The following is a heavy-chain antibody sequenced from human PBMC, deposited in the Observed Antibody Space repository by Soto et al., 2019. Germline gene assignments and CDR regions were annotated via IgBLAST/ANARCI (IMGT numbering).Heavy chain of an antibody. D-gene: IGHD2-21*01. CDR1: GDTFSSYT. CDR3: ARSRYCGVGCYTQYYYGMDV. V-gene: IGHV1-69*02. CDR2: IIPVLGVT. Sequence: QVQLVQSGPEVKKPGSSVRISCRSGGDTFSSYTVSWVRQTPGQGLEWMGRIIPVLGVTNDSRKFKGRMAMTADNSKTTAHMVLISLKSEDTARYYCARSRYCGVGCYTQYYYGMDVWGQGTSVIVSS. J-gene: IGHJ6*02.